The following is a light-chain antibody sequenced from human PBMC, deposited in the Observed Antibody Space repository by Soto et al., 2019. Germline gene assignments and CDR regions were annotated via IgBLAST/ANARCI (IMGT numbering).Light chain of an antibody. CDR3: QRYGSSPLIT. V-gene: IGKV3-20*01. CDR2: GTS. CDR1: QSVSSSS. J-gene: IGKJ5*01. Sequence: TVLTQYHGTLSLSPGARATLSCRAIQSVSSSSLAWYQQRPGQAPRLLIYGTSSRATGIPDRFSGSGSGTDFTLTISRLEPEDFAVYFCQRYGSSPLITFGQGTRLEIK.